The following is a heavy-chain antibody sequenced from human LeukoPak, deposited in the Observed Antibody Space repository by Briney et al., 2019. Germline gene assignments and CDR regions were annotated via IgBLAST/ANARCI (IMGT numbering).Heavy chain of an antibody. CDR2: ISSSSSYI. D-gene: IGHD3-10*01. CDR1: GFTFSSYS. CDR3: ARDHHYYGLPDY. Sequence: SGGSLRLSCAASGFTFSSYSMNWVRQAPGKGLEWVSSISSSSSYIYYADSVKGRFTISRDNAKNSLYLQMNSLRAEDTAVYYCARDHHYYGLPDYWGQGTLVTVSS. V-gene: IGHV3-21*01. J-gene: IGHJ4*02.